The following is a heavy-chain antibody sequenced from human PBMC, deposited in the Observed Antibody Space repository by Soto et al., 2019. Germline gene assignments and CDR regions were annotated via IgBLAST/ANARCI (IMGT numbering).Heavy chain of an antibody. J-gene: IGHJ1*01. CDR2: IYYAGTT. CDR3: ARGVLH. V-gene: IGHV4-59*08. CDR1: DGSLSPNY. Sequence: PSETLSLTCSVSDGSLSPNYWSWIRQPPGKGLEWIGYIYYAGTTTYHPSLKSRVSISVDTSKNEFSLTLTSVTAADTAVYYCARGVLHCGKDTLVTLAS.